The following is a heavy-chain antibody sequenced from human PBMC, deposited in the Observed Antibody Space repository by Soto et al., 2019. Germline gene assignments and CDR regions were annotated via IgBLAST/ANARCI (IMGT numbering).Heavy chain of an antibody. CDR1: GYTFTGYY. J-gene: IGHJ6*02. D-gene: IGHD6-13*01. CDR3: ARSGAAGGTGYYCQYYGMDV. Sequence: QVQLVQSGAEVKKPGASVKVSCKASGYTFTGYYMHWVRQAPGQGLEWMGWINPNSGGTNYAQKFQGWVTMTRDTSISTAYMELSRLRSDDTAVYYCARSGAAGGTGYYCQYYGMDVWGQGTTVTVSS. V-gene: IGHV1-2*04. CDR2: INPNSGGT.